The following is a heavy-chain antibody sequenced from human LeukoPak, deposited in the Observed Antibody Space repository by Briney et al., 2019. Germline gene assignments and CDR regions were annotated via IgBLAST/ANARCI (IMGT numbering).Heavy chain of an antibody. J-gene: IGHJ4*02. CDR1: GFTFSSYG. Sequence: PGGSLRLSCAASGFTFSSYGMHWVRQAPGKGLEWVAVIWYDGSNKYYADSVKGRFTISRDNSKNTLYLQMNSLRAEDTAVYNCASSAVAGTVFHFDYWGQGTLVTVSS. D-gene: IGHD6-19*01. V-gene: IGHV3-33*08. CDR3: ASSAVAGTVFHFDY. CDR2: IWYDGSNK.